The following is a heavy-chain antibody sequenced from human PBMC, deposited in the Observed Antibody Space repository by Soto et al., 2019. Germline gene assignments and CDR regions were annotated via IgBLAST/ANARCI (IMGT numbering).Heavy chain of an antibody. D-gene: IGHD6-13*01. CDR1: GGTFSSYA. V-gene: IGHV1-69*01. J-gene: IGHJ5*02. Sequence: QVQLVQSGAEVKKPGSSVKVSCKASGGTFSSYAISWVRQAPGQGLEWMGGIIPIFGTANYAQKFQGRVTITADESTSTAYMELSSLRSEDTAVSYCAREGPLYSSPPGRFDPWGQGTLVTVSS. CDR2: IIPIFGTA. CDR3: AREGPLYSSPPGRFDP.